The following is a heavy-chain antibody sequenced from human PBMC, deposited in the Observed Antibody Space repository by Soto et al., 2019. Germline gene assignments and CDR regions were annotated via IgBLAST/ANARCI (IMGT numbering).Heavy chain of an antibody. CDR1: GYTFTSYG. J-gene: IGHJ5*02. CDR3: ATVLGFWSGRWFDP. Sequence: ATVKVSCKASGYTFTSYGISWVRQAPGQGLEWMGWISAYNGNTNYAQKFQGRVTMTEDTSTDTAYMELSSLRSEDTAVYYCATVLGFWSGRWFDPWGQGTLVTVSS. CDR2: ISAYNGNT. D-gene: IGHD3-3*01. V-gene: IGHV1-18*01.